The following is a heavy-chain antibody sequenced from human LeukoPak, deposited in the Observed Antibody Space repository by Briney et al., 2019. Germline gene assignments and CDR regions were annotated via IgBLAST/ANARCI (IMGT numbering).Heavy chain of an antibody. CDR1: GFTFSSYW. CDR3: ASLLWFGELFRLPDAFDI. Sequence: GGSLRLSCAASGFTFSSYWMSWVRQAPGKGLEWVANIKQDGSEKYYVDSVKGRFTISRDNAKNSLYLQMNSLRAEDTAVYYCASLLWFGELFRLPDAFDIWGQGTMVTVSS. J-gene: IGHJ3*02. V-gene: IGHV3-7*01. D-gene: IGHD3-10*01. CDR2: IKQDGSEK.